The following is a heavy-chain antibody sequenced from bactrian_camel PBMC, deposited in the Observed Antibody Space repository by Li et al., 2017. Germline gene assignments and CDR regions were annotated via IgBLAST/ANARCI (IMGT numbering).Heavy chain of an antibody. Sequence: HVQLVESGGGSVQAGGSLRLSCAASGYTHSIDRMGWFRQAPGKEREAVASSYPGAGPERDTFIADSVKGRFTISLDSAKTTVFLQMRSLKPEDTAMYYCATVSFGTCTKVHGVNDFGAWGQGTQVTVS. CDR3: ATVSFGTCTKVHGVNDFGA. CDR1: GYTHSIDR. V-gene: IGHV3S54*01. D-gene: IGHD4*01. CDR2: SYPGAGPERDT. J-gene: IGHJ6*01.